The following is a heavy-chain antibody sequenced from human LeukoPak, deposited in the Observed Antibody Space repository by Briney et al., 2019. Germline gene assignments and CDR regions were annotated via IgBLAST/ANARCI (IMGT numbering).Heavy chain of an antibody. V-gene: IGHV4-34*01. CDR2: INHSGSA. CDR1: GGSFSRYY. CDR3: ARDGPDYGILTGYPSWFDP. J-gene: IGHJ5*02. D-gene: IGHD3-9*01. Sequence: PSETLSLTCAVYGGSFSRYYWTWIRQPPGKGLEWIGEINHSGSANYNPSLKSRVTISVDASKSQFSLRLSSVTAADTAVYYCARDGPDYGILTGYPSWFDPWGQGTLVTVSS.